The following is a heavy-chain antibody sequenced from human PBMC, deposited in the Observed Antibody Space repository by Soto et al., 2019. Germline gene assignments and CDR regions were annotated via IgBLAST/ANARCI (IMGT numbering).Heavy chain of an antibody. CDR1: GGSISSSSYY. Sequence: QLQLQESGPGLVKPSETLSLTCTVSGGSISSSSYYWGWIRQPPGKGLEWIGSIYYSGSTYYNPSLKSRVTISVDTSKNQFSLKLSSVTAADTAVYCCARLPRITIPYWGQGTLVTVSS. J-gene: IGHJ4*02. CDR3: ARLPRITIPY. CDR2: IYYSGST. V-gene: IGHV4-39*01. D-gene: IGHD3-9*01.